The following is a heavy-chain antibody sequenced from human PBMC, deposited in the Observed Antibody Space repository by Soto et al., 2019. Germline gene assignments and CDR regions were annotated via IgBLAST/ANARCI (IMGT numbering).Heavy chain of an antibody. Sequence: EVQLVESGGVVVQPGGSLRLSCAASGFTFDDYTMHWVRQAPGKGLEWVSLISWDGGSTYYADSVKGRFTISRDNSKNSLYLQMNSLRTEDTALYYCAKGGRLEDYYFDYWGQGTLVTVSS. CDR2: ISWDGGST. J-gene: IGHJ4*02. D-gene: IGHD3-16*01. CDR3: AKGGRLEDYYFDY. CDR1: GFTFDDYT. V-gene: IGHV3-43*01.